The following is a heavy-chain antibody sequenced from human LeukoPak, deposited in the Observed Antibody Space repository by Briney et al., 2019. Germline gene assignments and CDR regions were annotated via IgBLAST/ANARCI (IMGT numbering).Heavy chain of an antibody. Sequence: GASVEVSCKASGYTFTSYDINWVRQATGQGLEWMGWMNPNSGNTGYAQKFQGRVTITRNTSISTAYMELSSLRSEDTAVYYCARAPMYSSSCVDYWGQGTLVTVSS. CDR1: GYTFTSYD. J-gene: IGHJ4*02. CDR3: ARAPMYSSSCVDY. V-gene: IGHV1-8*03. D-gene: IGHD6-13*01. CDR2: MNPNSGNT.